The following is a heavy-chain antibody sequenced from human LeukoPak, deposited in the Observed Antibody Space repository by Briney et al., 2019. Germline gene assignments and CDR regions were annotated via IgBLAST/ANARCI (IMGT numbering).Heavy chain of an antibody. Sequence: GGSLRLSCAASAFTFSDYSMNWVRQAPGKGMEWVSYISGRSSTIYYADSVKGRFTISRDNAKSSMYLQMNSLRAEDTAVYYCARDRLKSGSYYFDYWGQGTLVTVSS. CDR3: ARDRLKSGSYYFDY. J-gene: IGHJ4*02. CDR1: AFTFSDYS. CDR2: ISGRSSTI. D-gene: IGHD1-26*01. V-gene: IGHV3-48*01.